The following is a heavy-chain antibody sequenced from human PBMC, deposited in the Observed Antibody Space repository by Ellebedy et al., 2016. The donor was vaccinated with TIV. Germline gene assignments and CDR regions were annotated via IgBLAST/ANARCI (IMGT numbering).Heavy chain of an antibody. Sequence: PGGSLRLSCVGSGFNFSSYWMSLVRQAPGEGLEWVANIKQDGSRINYVDSVRGRFTISRDNGKNALFLQMSSLRADDTAMYYCARDSRRMFQLWGQGTLVTVSS. CDR2: IKQDGSRI. CDR3: ARDSRRMFQL. V-gene: IGHV3-7*03. J-gene: IGHJ1*01. CDR1: GFNFSSYW.